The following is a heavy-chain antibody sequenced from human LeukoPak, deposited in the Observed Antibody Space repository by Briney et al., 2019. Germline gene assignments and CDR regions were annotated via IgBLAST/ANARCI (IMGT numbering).Heavy chain of an antibody. V-gene: IGHV3-23*01. J-gene: IGHJ5*02. CDR3: ANETIVVVHEENWFDP. Sequence: GGSLRLSCAASGFTFSSYAMSWVRQAPGKRLEWVSAISGSGGSTYYADSVKGRFTISRDNSKNTLYLQMNSLRAEDTAVYYCANETIVVVHEENWFDPWGQGTLVTVSS. CDR1: GFTFSSYA. D-gene: IGHD3-22*01. CDR2: ISGSGGST.